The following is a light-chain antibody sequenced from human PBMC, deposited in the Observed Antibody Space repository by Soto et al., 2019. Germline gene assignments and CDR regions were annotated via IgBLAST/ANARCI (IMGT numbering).Light chain of an antibody. V-gene: IGKV3-11*01. J-gene: IGKJ3*01. CDR3: QHRSNWLGT. Sequence: EIVSTQSPATLSLSPGERATLSCRASQSVGGFLAWYQQRSGQTPRLLIYDASKRAPGIPARFSGSGSGTDLTLTISSLEPEDFAVYYCQHRSNWLGTFGPGTKVDIK. CDR1: QSVGGF. CDR2: DAS.